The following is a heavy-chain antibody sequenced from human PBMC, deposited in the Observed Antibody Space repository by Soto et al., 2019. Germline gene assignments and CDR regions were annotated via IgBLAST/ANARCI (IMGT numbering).Heavy chain of an antibody. V-gene: IGHV4-39*01. D-gene: IGHD6-19*01. Sequence: QLQLQESGPGLVKPSETLSLTCAVSGGSISSSSYYWGWIRQPPGKGLEWIGSIYYSGSTYYTPSLRSRVAISVATSKNRFSMKLNSVTAADTAVYYCARRTVNIRTFYSGLKTHCFDYWGQGTLVTVSS. CDR3: ARRTVNIRTFYSGLKTHCFDY. CDR2: IYYSGST. J-gene: IGHJ4*02. CDR1: GGSISSSSYY.